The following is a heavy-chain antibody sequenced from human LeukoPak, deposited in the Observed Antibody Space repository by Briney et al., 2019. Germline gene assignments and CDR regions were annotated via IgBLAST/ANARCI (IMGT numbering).Heavy chain of an antibody. CDR3: ARHGYCSGGSCYWDY. D-gene: IGHD2-15*01. V-gene: IGHV4-59*08. J-gene: IGHJ4*02. CDR2: IYYSGST. CDR1: GGSISPYH. Sequence: PSETLSLTCTVFGGSISPYHWSWIRQPPGKGLEWIAYIYYSGSTNYNPSLKSRVTISVDTSKNQFSLKLSSVTAADTAVYYCARHGYCSGGSCYWDYWGQGTLVTVSS.